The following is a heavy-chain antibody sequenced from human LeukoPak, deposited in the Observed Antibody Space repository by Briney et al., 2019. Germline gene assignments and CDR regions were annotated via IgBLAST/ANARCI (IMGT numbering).Heavy chain of an antibody. D-gene: IGHD6-13*01. CDR3: ARIAAAGRYYYYYGMDV. Sequence: SETLSLTCAVYGGSFSGYYWSWIRQPPGKGLEWIGEINHSGSTNYNPSLKSRVTISVDTSKNQFSLKLSSVTAADMAVYYCARIAAAGRYYYYYGMDVWGQGTTVTVSS. V-gene: IGHV4-34*01. CDR1: GGSFSGYY. CDR2: INHSGST. J-gene: IGHJ6*02.